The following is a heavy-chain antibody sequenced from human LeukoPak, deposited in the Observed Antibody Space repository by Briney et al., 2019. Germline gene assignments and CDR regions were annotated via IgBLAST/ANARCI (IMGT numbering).Heavy chain of an antibody. Sequence: GGSLRLSCAASGFTFSSYSMNWVRQALGKGLEWVSYISSSSSSIYYADSVKGRFTISRDNAKNSLYLQMNSLRDEDTAVYYCARRGVVPAATPIDYWGQGTLVTVSS. CDR1: GFTFSSYS. CDR2: ISSSSSSI. J-gene: IGHJ4*02. D-gene: IGHD2-2*02. CDR3: ARRGVVPAATPIDY. V-gene: IGHV3-48*02.